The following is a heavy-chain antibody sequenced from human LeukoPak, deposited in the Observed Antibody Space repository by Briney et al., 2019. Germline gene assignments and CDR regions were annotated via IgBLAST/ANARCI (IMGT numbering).Heavy chain of an antibody. CDR2: IYPSGSN. CDR3: ARVSHGDYAGKWYFDL. CDR1: GGSISSYY. V-gene: IGHV4-4*07. Sequence: SETLSLTCTVSGGSISSYYWSWIRQPAGKGLEWIGHIYPSGSNNYNQSLKSRVTMSVDTSKNQFSLKLSSVTAADTAVYYCARVSHGDYAGKWYFDLWGRGTLVTVSS. J-gene: IGHJ2*01. D-gene: IGHD4-17*01.